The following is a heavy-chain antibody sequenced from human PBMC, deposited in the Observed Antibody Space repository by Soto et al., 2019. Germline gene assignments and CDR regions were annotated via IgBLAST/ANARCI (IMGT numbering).Heavy chain of an antibody. D-gene: IGHD6-19*01. J-gene: IGHJ4*02. V-gene: IGHV1-3*01. CDR1: GYTLTRYN. Sequence: GGSVKGSRKTPGYTLTRYNIHLVRQAPGQRLEWMGWINVGNGNTRYSQKFQGRLTLTRDTPGNTAYLELNSLRSEDTAVYYCATGDSSGWAPYYFDYWGQGTLVTVSS. CDR2: INVGNGNT. CDR3: ATGDSSGWAPYYFDY.